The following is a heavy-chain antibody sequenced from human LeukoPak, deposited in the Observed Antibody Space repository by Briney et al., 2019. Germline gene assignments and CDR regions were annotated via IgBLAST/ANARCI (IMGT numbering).Heavy chain of an antibody. J-gene: IGHJ4*02. Sequence: GGSLRLSCAASGFTFRNYAMHWVRQAPGKGLEWVAVISYDGSNKYYADSVKGRFTISRDNSKNTLYLQMNSLRAEDTAMYYSAREEYGAHYFDYWGQGTLVTVSS. CDR2: ISYDGSNK. D-gene: IGHD4-17*01. V-gene: IGHV3-30-3*01. CDR3: AREEYGAHYFDY. CDR1: GFTFRNYA.